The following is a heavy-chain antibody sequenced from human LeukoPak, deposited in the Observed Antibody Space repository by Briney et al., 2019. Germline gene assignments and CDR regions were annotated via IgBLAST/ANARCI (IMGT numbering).Heavy chain of an antibody. CDR2: ISSGGSTK. CDR1: GFTFSSYE. D-gene: IGHD4-11*01. CDR3: ASPDYSNRVG. Sequence: GGSLRLSCAASGFTFSSYEMNWVRQAPGKGLEWVSYISSGGSTKYYADSVKGRFTISRDNAKNSLYLQMNSLRAEDTAVYYCASPDYSNRVGWGQRTLVTVSS. J-gene: IGHJ4*02. V-gene: IGHV3-48*03.